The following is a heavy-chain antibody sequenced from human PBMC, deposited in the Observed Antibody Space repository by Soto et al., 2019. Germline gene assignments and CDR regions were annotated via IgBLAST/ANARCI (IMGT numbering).Heavy chain of an antibody. V-gene: IGHV3-48*02. Sequence: ESGGGLVKPEGSLRLSCAASGFNFHTYTMTWVRQAPGKGLEWVSYISGTSETIFYADSVKGRFTISRDNAKNSLYLQLNSLRDEETAVYYCATGYCRSDNCHFTHWGQGTLVTVSS. D-gene: IGHD2-2*03. CDR1: GFNFHTYT. CDR2: ISGTSETI. CDR3: ATGYCRSDNCHFTH. J-gene: IGHJ4*02.